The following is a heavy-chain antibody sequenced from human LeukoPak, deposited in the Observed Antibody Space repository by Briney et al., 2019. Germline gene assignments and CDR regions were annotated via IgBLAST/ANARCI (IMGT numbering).Heavy chain of an antibody. Sequence: SETLSLTCTVSGDITHYWGWIRQPPGKGLECIGSIYFSGSTYYNPSLKSRVTISVDTSKNQFSLKLSSVTAADTAVYYCARHATVTTSWYFDLWGRGTLVTVSS. D-gene: IGHD4-11*01. CDR3: ARHATVTTSWYFDL. CDR2: IYFSGST. J-gene: IGHJ2*01. V-gene: IGHV4-39*01. CDR1: GDITHY.